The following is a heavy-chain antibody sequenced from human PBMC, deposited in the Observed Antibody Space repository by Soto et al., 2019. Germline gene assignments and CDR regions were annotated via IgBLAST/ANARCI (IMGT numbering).Heavy chain of an antibody. J-gene: IGHJ4*02. V-gene: IGHV3-33*01. CDR3: ARDLAKSADY. Sequence: GESLKISCAASGFTFSSYGMHWVRQAPGKGLEWVAVIWYDGSNKYYADSVKGRFTISRDNSKNTLYLQMNSLRAEDTAVYYCARDLAKSADYWGQGTLVTVSS. CDR2: IWYDGSNK. CDR1: GFTFSSYG.